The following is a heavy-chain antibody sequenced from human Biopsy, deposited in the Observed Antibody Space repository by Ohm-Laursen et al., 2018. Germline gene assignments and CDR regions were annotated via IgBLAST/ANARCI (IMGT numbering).Heavy chain of an antibody. CDR3: GRAVRNQLLTDP. CDR1: GYTFTSYD. CDR2: LNPVSGNS. J-gene: IGHJ5*02. Sequence: ASVKVSCKTSGYTFTSYDITWVRQASGQGPEWIGWLNPVSGNSNFGQKFRGRVTVTSDTSISTAYMELGGLTSDDTATYYCGRAVRNQLLTDPWGQGTLVTVTS. V-gene: IGHV1-8*01. D-gene: IGHD1-7*01.